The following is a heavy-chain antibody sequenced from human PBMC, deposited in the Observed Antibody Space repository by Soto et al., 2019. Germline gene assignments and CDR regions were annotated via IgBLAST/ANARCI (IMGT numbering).Heavy chain of an antibody. V-gene: IGHV4-31*03. Sequence: SETLSLTCTVSCGSISIGSYCCSWSRQHPGKVLEWIGYIYYSGSTYYNPSLKSRVTISVYTSKNQFSLKLSSVTAADTAVYYCARDPYPYDIPGAFDIWGQGTMVTVSS. J-gene: IGHJ3*02. D-gene: IGHD3-22*01. CDR2: IYYSGST. CDR1: CGSISIGSYC. CDR3: ARDPYPYDIPGAFDI.